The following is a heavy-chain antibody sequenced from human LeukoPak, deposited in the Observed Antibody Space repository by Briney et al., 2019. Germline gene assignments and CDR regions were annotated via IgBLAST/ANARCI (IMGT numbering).Heavy chain of an antibody. V-gene: IGHV3-30*18. Sequence: PGTSLRLSCAASGFTFRNYGMHWVRQAPGKGLEWVADISYDGSNQYYADVVKGRFTISRDNSKNTLSLQMNSLRAEDTAVYYCAKFSPTPLLNYYYYGMDVWGQGTTVTVSS. J-gene: IGHJ6*02. CDR2: ISYDGSNQ. CDR1: GFTFRNYG. CDR3: AKFSPTPLLNYYYYGMDV.